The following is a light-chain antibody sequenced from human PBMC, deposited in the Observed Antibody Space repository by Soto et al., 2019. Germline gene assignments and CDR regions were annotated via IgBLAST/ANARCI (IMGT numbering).Light chain of an antibody. V-gene: IGLV2-14*01. J-gene: IGLJ2*01. Sequence: QSVLTQPASVSGSPGQSLTISCTGTSSDVGGYNYVSWYQQHPGKAPKLMIYDVTNRPSGVSTRFSGSKSGNTASLTISGLQAEDEADYYCSSYTSSNTLVFGGGTKITV. CDR3: SSYTSSNTLV. CDR2: DVT. CDR1: SSDVGGYNY.